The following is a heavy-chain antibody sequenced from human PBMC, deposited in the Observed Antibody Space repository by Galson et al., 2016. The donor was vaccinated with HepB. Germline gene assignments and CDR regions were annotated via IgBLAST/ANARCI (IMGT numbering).Heavy chain of an antibody. Sequence: SLRLSCASYGFTFSNYAMHWVRQAPGKGLEWVAVILYDEHNEYYADSVKGRFTISRDNSKNTLYLQMDSLRAEDTAVYYCARARAEYSSSSLPFEYWGQGTLVTVSS. V-gene: IGHV3-30-3*01. CDR3: ARARAEYSSSSLPFEY. D-gene: IGHD6-6*01. J-gene: IGHJ4*02. CDR1: GFTFSNYA. CDR2: ILYDEHNE.